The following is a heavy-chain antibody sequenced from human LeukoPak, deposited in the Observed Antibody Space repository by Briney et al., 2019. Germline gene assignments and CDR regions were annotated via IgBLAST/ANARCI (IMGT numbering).Heavy chain of an antibody. J-gene: IGHJ6*02. V-gene: IGHV1-2*04. CDR1: GYTFTGYY. D-gene: IGHD3-10*01. CDR2: INPNSGGT. Sequence: ASVKVSCKASGYTFTGYYMHWVRQAPGQGLEWMGWINPNSGGTNYAQKFQGWVTMTRDTSISTAYMELSRLRSDDTAVYYCARVRYYYGSGTPNYYYYGMDVWGQGTTVTVSS. CDR3: ARVRYYYGSGTPNYYYYGMDV.